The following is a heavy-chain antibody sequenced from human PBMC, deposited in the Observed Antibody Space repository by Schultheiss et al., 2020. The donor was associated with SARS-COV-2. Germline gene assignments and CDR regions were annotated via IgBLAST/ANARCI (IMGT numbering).Heavy chain of an antibody. D-gene: IGHD3-9*01. V-gene: IGHV4-59*01. Sequence: SETLSLTCTVSGGSIASYYWTWIRQSPGKGLEWIGSLSYSGITNYNPSLKSRVTTSVDTSKNQFSLKLSSVTAADTAIYYCARDPTYYDILTGSYALYYYGMDVWGQGTTVTVSS. CDR3: ARDPTYYDILTGSYALYYYGMDV. CDR2: LSYSGIT. CDR1: GGSIASYY. J-gene: IGHJ6*02.